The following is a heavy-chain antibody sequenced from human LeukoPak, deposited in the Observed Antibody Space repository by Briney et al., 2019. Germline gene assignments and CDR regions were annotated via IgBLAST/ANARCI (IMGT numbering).Heavy chain of an antibody. J-gene: IGHJ4*02. D-gene: IGHD7-27*01. CDR3: ARQLTGYFDY. CDR2: IYYSGST. V-gene: IGHV4-39*01. CDR1: GGSISSSSYY. Sequence: PSETLSLTCTVPGGSISSSSYYWGWIRQPPGKGLEWIGSIYYSGSTYYNPSLKSRVTISVDTSKNQFSLKLSSVTAADTAVYYCARQLTGYFDYWGQGTLVTVSS.